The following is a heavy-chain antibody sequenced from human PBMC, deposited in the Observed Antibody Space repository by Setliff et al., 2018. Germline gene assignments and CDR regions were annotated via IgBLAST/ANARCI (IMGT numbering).Heavy chain of an antibody. J-gene: IGHJ3*02. D-gene: IGHD6-13*01. Sequence: ASVKVSCKVFGYTFGAHYIHWVRQAPGQGFEWMGWINPNSGDTKSAQKFQGRVTMTRDTSISTAYMELSSLRSYDTAVYYCARSVAAAGSAFDIWGQGTMVTVSS. CDR2: INPNSGDT. V-gene: IGHV1-2*02. CDR1: GYTFGAHY. CDR3: ARSVAAAGSAFDI.